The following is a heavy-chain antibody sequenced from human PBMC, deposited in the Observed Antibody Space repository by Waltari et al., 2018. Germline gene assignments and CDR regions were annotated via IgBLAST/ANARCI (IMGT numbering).Heavy chain of an antibody. CDR3: ARVSSSGHAYFDY. CDR1: GFTFSSYS. Sequence: EVQLVESGGGLVQPGGSLRLSCAASGFTFSSYSMNWVRQAPGMGLGWVSYIRSSSTIYYSDSVKGRFTISRDNAKNSLYLQMNSLRAEDTAVYYCARVSSSGHAYFDYWGQGTLVTVSS. V-gene: IGHV3-48*04. CDR2: IRSSSTI. J-gene: IGHJ4*02. D-gene: IGHD6-6*01.